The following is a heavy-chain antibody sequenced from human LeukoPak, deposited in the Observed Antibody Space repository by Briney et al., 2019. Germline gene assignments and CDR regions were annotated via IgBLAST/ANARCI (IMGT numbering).Heavy chain of an antibody. V-gene: IGHV3-21*01. CDR1: GFTFSSYS. J-gene: IGHJ4*02. CDR2: ISSSSSYI. Sequence: GGSLRLSCAASGFTFSSYSMNWVRQAPGKGLEWVSSISSSSSYIYYADSVKGRFTISRDNAKNSLYLQMNSLRAEDTAVYYCARDSIPYYYGSGSNTDYWGQGTLVTVSS. CDR3: ARDSIPYYYGSGSNTDY. D-gene: IGHD3-10*01.